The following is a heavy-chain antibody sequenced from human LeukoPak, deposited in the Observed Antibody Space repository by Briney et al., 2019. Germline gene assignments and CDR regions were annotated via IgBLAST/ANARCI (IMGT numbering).Heavy chain of an antibody. J-gene: IGHJ4*02. CDR2: INPSGGST. D-gene: IGHD3-10*01. CDR3: ARAYGSGSYTLLFFDY. V-gene: IGHV1-46*01. CDR1: GYTFTSYY. Sequence: ASVKVSCKTSGYTFTSYYMHWVRQAPGQGLEWMGIINPSGGSTSYAQKFQGRVTMTRDTSTSTVYMELSSLRSEDTAVYYCARAYGSGSYTLLFFDYWGQGTLVTVS.